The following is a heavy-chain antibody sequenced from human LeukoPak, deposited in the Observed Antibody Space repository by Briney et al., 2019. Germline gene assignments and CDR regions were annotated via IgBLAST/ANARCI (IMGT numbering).Heavy chain of an antibody. CDR3: ARGIAVAGTFDY. J-gene: IGHJ4*02. CDR1: GGSISSYY. D-gene: IGHD6-19*01. Sequence: PSETLSLTCTVSGGSISSYYWSWIRQPPGKGLEWIGYIYYSGSTNYNPSLKSRVTISVDTSKNQFPLKLSSVTAADTAVYYCARGIAVAGTFDYWGQGTLVTVSS. CDR2: IYYSGST. V-gene: IGHV4-59*01.